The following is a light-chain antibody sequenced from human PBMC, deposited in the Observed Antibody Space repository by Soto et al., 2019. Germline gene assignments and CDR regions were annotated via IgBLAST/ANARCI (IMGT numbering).Light chain of an antibody. J-gene: IGKJ1*01. CDR3: QQYSTYYPTT. V-gene: IGKV1-5*03. Sequence: IQGTQSHSTLSPSQAARFTIVGGASQSVSSRLAWYQQKTGKAPKILIYKASSLESGVPSRFSGSGSGTEVTLTISSLQPDDFATYYCQQYSTYYPTTFGQGTKVDIK. CDR2: KAS. CDR1: QSVSSR.